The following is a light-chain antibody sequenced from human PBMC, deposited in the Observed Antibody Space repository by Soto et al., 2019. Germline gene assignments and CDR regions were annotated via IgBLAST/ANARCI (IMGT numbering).Light chain of an antibody. CDR1: QSVSSSY. Sequence: EIVLTRAPGTLSLSPGERATLYCRAGQSVSSSYLAWYQQKPGQAPRLLIYGASSRATGIPDRFSGSGSGTDFTLTISRLEPEDFAVYYCQQYNNWPPTFGQGTRLEIK. J-gene: IGKJ5*01. CDR3: QQYNNWPPT. CDR2: GAS. V-gene: IGKV3-20*01.